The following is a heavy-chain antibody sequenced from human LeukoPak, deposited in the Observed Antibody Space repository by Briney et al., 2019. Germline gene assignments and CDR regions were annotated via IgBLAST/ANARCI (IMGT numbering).Heavy chain of an antibody. Sequence: PGGSLRLSCAASGFTFGDYAMTWVRQAPGKGLEWAAAISGNGDTTYYADSVKGRFTISRDNSRTTMFLQMNSLRAEDTAVYYCAMGRVGAPPGYWGQGTLVTVSS. CDR1: GFTFGDYA. J-gene: IGHJ4*02. V-gene: IGHV3-23*01. CDR3: AMGRVGAPPGY. D-gene: IGHD1-26*01. CDR2: ISGNGDTT.